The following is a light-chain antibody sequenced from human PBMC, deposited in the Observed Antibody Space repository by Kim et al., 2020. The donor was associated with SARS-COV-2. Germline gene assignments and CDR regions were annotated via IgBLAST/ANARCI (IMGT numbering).Light chain of an antibody. V-gene: IGKV2-30*01. CDR1: QSRVYSDGNAY. CDR3: MQGTYLIS. J-gene: IGKJ5*01. CDR2: KVS. Sequence: GQPAAISCRSSQSRVYSDGNAYLIWFHQRPGQSPRRLIYKVSNRDSGVPDRFSGSGSGTDFTLKISRVEAEDVGVYYCMQGTYLISFGQGTRLEIK.